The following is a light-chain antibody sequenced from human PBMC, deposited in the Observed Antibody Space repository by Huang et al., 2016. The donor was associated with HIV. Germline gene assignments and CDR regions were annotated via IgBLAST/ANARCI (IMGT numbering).Light chain of an antibody. CDR1: QSISSW. V-gene: IGKV1-5*03. J-gene: IGKJ1*01. CDR2: KAS. CDR3: QQYNSYWT. Sequence: DIQMTQSPSTLSASVGDRVTITCRASQSISSWLAWYQQKPGKAPKLLSYKASSLESGVASRLSGNGSGTEFTLTISSLQPDDFATYYCQQYNSYWTFGQGTKVEIK.